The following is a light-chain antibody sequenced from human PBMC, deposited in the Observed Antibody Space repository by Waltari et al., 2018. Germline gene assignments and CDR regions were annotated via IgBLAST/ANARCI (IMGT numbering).Light chain of an antibody. Sequence: DIVMTQSPDSLAVSLGERATINCKSSQTVLDSSNNRKDLAWYQQKPGQPPKLLIYWASARESGVPDRFSSSGSGTDFTLTITSLQAEDVAVYYCQQYYSPPPLFTFGPGTKVDIK. CDR3: QQYYSPPPLFT. CDR1: QTVLDSSNNRKD. V-gene: IGKV4-1*01. CDR2: WAS. J-gene: IGKJ3*01.